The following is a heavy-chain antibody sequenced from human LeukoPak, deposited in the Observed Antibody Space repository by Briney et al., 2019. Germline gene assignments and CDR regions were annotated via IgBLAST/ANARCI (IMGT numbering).Heavy chain of an antibody. V-gene: IGHV4-4*07. CDR1: GVSIRGYY. Sequence: KPSETLSLTCSVSGVSIRGYYWSWIRQPAGKGLEWIGRVYSSGSTNYNPSLKSRVTMSVDTSKNQFSLKLSSVTAADTAVYYCARAGGWFGEAPDWFDPWGQGTLVTVSS. J-gene: IGHJ5*02. CDR3: ARAGGWFGEAPDWFDP. D-gene: IGHD3-10*01. CDR2: VYSSGST.